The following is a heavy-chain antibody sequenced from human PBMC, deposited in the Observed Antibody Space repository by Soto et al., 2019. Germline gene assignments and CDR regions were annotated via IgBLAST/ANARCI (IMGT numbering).Heavy chain of an antibody. CDR1: GGSFSSYA. D-gene: IGHD5-18*01. J-gene: IGHJ4*02. V-gene: IGHV1-69*13. CDR3: ASGIVDTAMVPFDH. CDR2: IIPIFGTA. Sequence: SVKVSTEASGGSFSSYAISWVRQAPGQGLEWMGGIIPIFGTANYAQKFQGRVTITADESTSTAYMELSSLRSEDTAVYYCASGIVDTAMVPFDHWGQGALVTVS.